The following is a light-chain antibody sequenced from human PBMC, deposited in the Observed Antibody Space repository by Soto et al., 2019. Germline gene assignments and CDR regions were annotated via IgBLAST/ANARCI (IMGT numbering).Light chain of an antibody. CDR3: QQSYSTPFT. Sequence: DIQMTQSPSSLSASVGDRVTITCRASQSISNYLNWYQQKPGKAPKLLIYAASSLESGVPSRFSGSGSGTDFTLTISSLQPEDFATYYCQQSYSTPFTFGPGTKVAIK. CDR1: QSISNY. J-gene: IGKJ3*01. CDR2: AAS. V-gene: IGKV1-39*01.